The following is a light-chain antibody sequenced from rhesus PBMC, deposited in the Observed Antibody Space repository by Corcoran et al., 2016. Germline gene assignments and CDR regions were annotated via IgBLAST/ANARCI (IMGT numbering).Light chain of an antibody. Sequence: DLVMTQTPLSLPVTPGEPASISCRSSQSLLDSTGHTHLHWYLQKPGQSPQLRIYLASSWASGVPARFSGSGASTGFTLKIRRVEAEDVGVYYCMQTLQTPLTFSGGTKVEIK. J-gene: IGKJ4*01. CDR1: QSLLDSTGHTH. CDR2: LAS. CDR3: MQTLQTPLT. V-gene: IGKV2-78*01.